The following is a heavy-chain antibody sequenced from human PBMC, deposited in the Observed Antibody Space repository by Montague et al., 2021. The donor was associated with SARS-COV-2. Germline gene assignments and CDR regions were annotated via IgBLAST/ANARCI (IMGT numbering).Heavy chain of an antibody. V-gene: IGHV3-30-3*01. J-gene: IGHJ4*02. CDR2: ISYDGSNK. CDR1: GFTFSSYA. Sequence: SLSLSLSASGFTFSSYAMHWVRQAPGKGLEWVAVISYDGSNKYYADSVKGRFTISRDNSKNTLYLQMNSLRAEDTAVYYCARGYDILTGYLYFDYWGQGTLVTVSS. CDR3: ARGYDILTGYLYFDY. D-gene: IGHD3-9*01.